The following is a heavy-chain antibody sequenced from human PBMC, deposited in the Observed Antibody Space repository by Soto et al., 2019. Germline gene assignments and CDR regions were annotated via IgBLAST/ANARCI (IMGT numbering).Heavy chain of an antibody. D-gene: IGHD6-13*01. J-gene: IGHJ4*02. Sequence: EGSLRLSCLASGFTFSTYGMHWVRQAPGKGLERVAIISYDGSNTYYADSVKGRFTISRDNSKNTLYLQMNSLRAEDTSVYYYTNVFNDSGTTEIDSWGQEDLLPVS. CDR3: TNVFNDSGTTEIDS. V-gene: IGHV3-30*18. CDR2: ISYDGSNT. CDR1: GFTFSTYG.